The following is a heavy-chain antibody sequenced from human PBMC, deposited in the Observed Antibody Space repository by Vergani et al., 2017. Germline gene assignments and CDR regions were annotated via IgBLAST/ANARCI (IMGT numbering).Heavy chain of an antibody. CDR2: IHHSGDT. CDR1: DYSIMTNPY. V-gene: IGHV4-38-2*01. D-gene: IGHD3-10*01. Sequence: QVQLQESGPGLVKPSETLTLTCDVSDYSIMTNPYWGWFRQSPGKGLEWIGCIHHSGDTHYNSSLKSRVSISIVSSSKFSLSLTSVTAADTAIYYCARHRGSGGFFPSSYFYGMEVWGHGTTVTVSS. CDR3: ARHRGSGGFFPSSYFYGMEV. J-gene: IGHJ6*02.